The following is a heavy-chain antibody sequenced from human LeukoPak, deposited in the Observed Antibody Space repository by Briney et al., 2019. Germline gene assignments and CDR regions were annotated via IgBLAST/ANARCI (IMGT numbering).Heavy chain of an antibody. D-gene: IGHD2-2*01. CDR3: ARGGDCSSTSCYLRRNWFDP. J-gene: IGHJ5*02. Sequence: ASVKVSCKASGYTFTGYYMHWVRQAPGQGLEWMGRINPNSGGTNYAQKFQGRVTMTRDTSISTAYMELSRLRSDDTAVYYCARGGDCSSTSCYLRRNWFDPWGQGTLVTVSP. V-gene: IGHV1-2*06. CDR1: GYTFTGYY. CDR2: INPNSGGT.